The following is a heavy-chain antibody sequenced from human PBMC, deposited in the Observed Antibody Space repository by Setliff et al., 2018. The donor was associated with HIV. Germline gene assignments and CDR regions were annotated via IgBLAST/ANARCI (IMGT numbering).Heavy chain of an antibody. CDR1: GGSISSGGYS. Sequence: PSETLSLTCAVSGGSISSGGYSWNWIRQPPGKGLEWIGYIYHSGSTFYNPSLKSRVTISVDRSKNQFSLKLTSVTAADTALYYCARGGGVYNWFDLWGQGTLVTVSS. CDR3: ARGGGVYNWFDL. V-gene: IGHV4-30-2*01. CDR2: IYHSGST. D-gene: IGHD3-10*01. J-gene: IGHJ5*02.